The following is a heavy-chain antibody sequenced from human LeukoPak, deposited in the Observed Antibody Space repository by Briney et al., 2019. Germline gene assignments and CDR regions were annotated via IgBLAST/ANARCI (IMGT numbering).Heavy chain of an antibody. CDR3: AGDPPYDSGVGFDI. J-gene: IGHJ3*02. D-gene: IGHD3-3*01. V-gene: IGHV3-74*01. Sequence: GGSLRLSCAASGSTFSSYWMHWVRQAPGKGLMWVSRINSDGGSISYADSVKGRFTTSRDNVKNTLYLQMNSLRVEDTAVYYCAGDPPYDSGVGFDIWGQGTMVTVSS. CDR2: INSDGGSI. CDR1: GSTFSSYW.